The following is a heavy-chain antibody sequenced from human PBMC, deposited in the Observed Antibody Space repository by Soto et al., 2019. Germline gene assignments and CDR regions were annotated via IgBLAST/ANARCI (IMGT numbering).Heavy chain of an antibody. CDR1: GYTFTSYG. CDR2: ISAYNGNT. D-gene: IGHD3-3*01. CDR3: ARLVDFWSGYHYFDY. Sequence: QVQLVQSGAEVKKPGASVKVSCKASGYTFTSYGISWVRQAPGQGLAWMGWISAYNGNTNYAQKVQGRVTMTTDPSTSTAYMELRSLRSDDTAVYYCARLVDFWSGYHYFDYWGQGTLVTVSS. V-gene: IGHV1-18*01. J-gene: IGHJ4*02.